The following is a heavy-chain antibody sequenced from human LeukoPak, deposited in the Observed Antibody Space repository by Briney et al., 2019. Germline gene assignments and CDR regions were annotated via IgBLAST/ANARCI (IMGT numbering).Heavy chain of an antibody. D-gene: IGHD3-10*01. CDR3: AREEVRSGFGELFRGYWFDP. CDR2: ISSSSSYT. Sequence: GGSLRLSCAASGFPFSDHYMSWIRQAPGRGLEGVSFISSSSSYTEYADSVKGRFTISRDNARNALYLQMNSQRDEDTAVYYCAREEVRSGFGELFRGYWFDPWGQGTLVTVSS. CDR1: GFPFSDHY. V-gene: IGHV3-11*06. J-gene: IGHJ5*02.